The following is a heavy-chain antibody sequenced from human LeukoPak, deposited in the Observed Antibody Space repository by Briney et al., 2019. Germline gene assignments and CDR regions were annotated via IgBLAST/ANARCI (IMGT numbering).Heavy chain of an antibody. CDR2: MLSDGSNT. CDR1: GFTFSNYG. Sequence: GGSLRLSCAASGFTFSNYGMHWVRQAPGKGLEWVAFMLSDGSNTYYADSVKGRFTISRDNSKNTLYLQMNSLRAEDTAVYYCARGPGIAPHDYFDYWGQGTLVTVSS. D-gene: IGHD6-13*01. CDR3: ARGPGIAPHDYFDY. J-gene: IGHJ4*02. V-gene: IGHV3-30*02.